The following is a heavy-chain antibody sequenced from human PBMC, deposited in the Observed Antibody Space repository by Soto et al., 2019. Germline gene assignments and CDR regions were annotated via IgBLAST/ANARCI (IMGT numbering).Heavy chain of an antibody. CDR3: AKDLTRQLAYWLDP. Sequence: ASVKVSCKASGFSFTGYYIHWLRQAPGQGLEWMGWINAHSGGTEYAQKFQGRVTLTRDTSIATAYQTLTSLTSDDTALYYCAKDLTRQLAYWLDPWGQGTQVTVYS. J-gene: IGHJ5*02. CDR1: GFSFTGYY. CDR2: INAHSGGT. V-gene: IGHV1-2*02. D-gene: IGHD6-6*01.